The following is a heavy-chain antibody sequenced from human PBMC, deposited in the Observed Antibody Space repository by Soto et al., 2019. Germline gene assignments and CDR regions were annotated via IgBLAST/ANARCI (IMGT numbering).Heavy chain of an antibody. V-gene: IGHV3-66*01. CDR1: GFTVSNNY. CDR3: ARTSGSKLGPRTAGEGH. CDR2: IYIGGTT. J-gene: IGHJ4*02. Sequence: EVQLVESGGALVQPGGSLRLSCAASGFTVSNNYMSWVRQAPGKGLEWVSLIYIGGTTSYADSVKGRFTISRDSSQNTLNLQMNSLRAEDTAVYYCARTSGSKLGPRTAGEGHWGQGTLVTVSS. D-gene: IGHD7-27*01.